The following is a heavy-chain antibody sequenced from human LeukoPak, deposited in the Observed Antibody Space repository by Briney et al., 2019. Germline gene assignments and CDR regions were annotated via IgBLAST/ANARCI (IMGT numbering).Heavy chain of an antibody. CDR2: ISGSGDST. J-gene: IGHJ6*03. CDR3: AKSSSLAAADIYYYYYYMDV. Sequence: GGSLRLSCAASGFTFSSYEMNWARQAPGKGLEWVSGISGSGDSTYYADSVKGRFTISRDNSKNTLYLQMNSLRAEDTAVYYCAKSSSLAAADIYYYYYYMDVWGKGTTVTISS. V-gene: IGHV3-23*01. CDR1: GFTFSSYE. D-gene: IGHD6-13*01.